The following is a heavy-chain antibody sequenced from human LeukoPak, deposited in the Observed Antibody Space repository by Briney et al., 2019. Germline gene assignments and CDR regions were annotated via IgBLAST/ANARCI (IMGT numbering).Heavy chain of an antibody. CDR3: ARGGNGDYGHWYFDL. CDR2: ISGSGSSM. CDR1: GFTFSSYE. V-gene: IGHV3-48*03. D-gene: IGHD4-17*01. Sequence: GGSLRLSCAASGFTFSSYEMNWVRQAPGKGLEWVSYISGSGSSMYHADSVKGRLTISRDNAKNSLFLQLNSLRVEDTAIYYCARGGNGDYGHWYFDLWGRGTLVTVSS. J-gene: IGHJ2*01.